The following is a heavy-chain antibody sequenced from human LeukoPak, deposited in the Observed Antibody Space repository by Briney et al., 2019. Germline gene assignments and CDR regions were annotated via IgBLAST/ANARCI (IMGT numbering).Heavy chain of an antibody. Sequence: ASVKVSCKASGYTFTSCGISWVRQAPGQGLEWMGWISAYNGNTNYAQKLQGRVTMTTDTSTSTAYMELRGLRSDDTAVYYCARGSCSSTSCSRNWFDPWGQGTLVTVSS. D-gene: IGHD2-2*01. V-gene: IGHV1-18*01. CDR3: ARGSCSSTSCSRNWFDP. CDR1: GYTFTSCG. CDR2: ISAYNGNT. J-gene: IGHJ5*02.